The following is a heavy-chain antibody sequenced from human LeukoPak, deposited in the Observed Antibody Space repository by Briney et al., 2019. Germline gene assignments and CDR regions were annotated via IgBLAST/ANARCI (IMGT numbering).Heavy chain of an antibody. CDR3: ARQTYYASGTYYFLDF. CDR1: GGSISGYH. J-gene: IGHJ4*02. V-gene: IGHV4-59*01. CDR2: IYFGGNT. D-gene: IGHD3-10*01. Sequence: SETLSLTCTVSGGSISGYHWSWIRQPPVKGLEWIGYIYFGGNTNYNPSLKSRVTMSVDTSKNQISLKLSSVTAADTAVYYCARQTYYASGTYYFLDFWGQGTLVTVSS.